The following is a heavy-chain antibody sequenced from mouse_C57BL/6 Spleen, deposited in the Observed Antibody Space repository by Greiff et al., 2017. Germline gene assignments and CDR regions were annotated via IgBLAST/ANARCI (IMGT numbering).Heavy chain of an antibody. V-gene: IGHV1-69*01. J-gene: IGHJ1*03. CDR3: ARSRLYWYFDV. CDR1: GYTFTSYW. CDR2: IDPSDSYT. Sequence: VKLQQPGAELVMPGASVKLSCKASGYTFTSYWMHWVKQRPGQGLEWIGEIDPSDSYTNYNQKFKGKSTLTVDKSSSTAYMQLSSLTSEDSAVYYCARSRLYWYFDVWGTGTTVTVAS.